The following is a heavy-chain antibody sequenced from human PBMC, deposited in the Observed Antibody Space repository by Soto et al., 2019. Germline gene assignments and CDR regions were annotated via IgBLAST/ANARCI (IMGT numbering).Heavy chain of an antibody. Sequence: GESLKISCKASGYSFTSHWIGWVRQMPGKGLEWMGIFYPGDSDTRYSPSFQGQVAISADKSISTAYLQWSSLKASDTAMYYCARHKEYYYDSHGMDVWGQGTTVTVSS. CDR1: GYSFTSHW. CDR3: ARHKEYYYDSHGMDV. V-gene: IGHV5-51*01. J-gene: IGHJ6*02. D-gene: IGHD3-22*01. CDR2: FYPGDSDT.